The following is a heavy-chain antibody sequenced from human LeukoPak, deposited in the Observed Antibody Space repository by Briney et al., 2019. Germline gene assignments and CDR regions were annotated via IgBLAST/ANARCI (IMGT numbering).Heavy chain of an antibody. CDR3: AKDLSRAVAADWFDP. CDR1: GFTFSNYD. D-gene: IGHD6-19*01. V-gene: IGHV3-23*01. Sequence: PGGSLRLSCAASGFTFSNYDMSWVRQAPGQGLEWVSSISDSGGSTYYADSVKGRFTISRDNSKNTLYLQMTSLRAADTAVDYCAKDLSRAVAADWFDPWDQGSLVTVSS. CDR2: ISDSGGST. J-gene: IGHJ5*02.